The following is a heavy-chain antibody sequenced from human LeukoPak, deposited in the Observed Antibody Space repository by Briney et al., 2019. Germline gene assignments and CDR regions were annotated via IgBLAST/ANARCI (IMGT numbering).Heavy chain of an antibody. CDR3: AKTYYDILTGPDYYFDY. Sequence: PGTSLRLSCAASGFTFSSYAIHWVRQAPGKGLEWVAFIRYDGSNKYYADSVKGRFTISRDNSKNTLYLQMNSLRAEDTAVYYCAKTYYDILTGPDYYFDYWGQGTLVTVSS. V-gene: IGHV3-30*02. J-gene: IGHJ4*02. D-gene: IGHD3-9*01. CDR2: IRYDGSNK. CDR1: GFTFSSYA.